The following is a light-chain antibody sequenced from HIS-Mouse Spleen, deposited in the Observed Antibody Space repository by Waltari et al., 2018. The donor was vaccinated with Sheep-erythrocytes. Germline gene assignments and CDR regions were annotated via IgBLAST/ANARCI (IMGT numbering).Light chain of an antibody. J-gene: IGLJ1*01. CDR1: KLGDKY. CDR2: QDS. V-gene: IGLV3-1*01. CDR3: QAWDSSIYV. Sequence: SYELTQPPSVSVSPGQTASITCSGDKLGDKYACWYQQKPGQSPGLVIYQDSKRHSGIQTRLSGSNSGNTATLTISGTQAMDEADYYCQAWDSSIYVFGTGTKVTVL.